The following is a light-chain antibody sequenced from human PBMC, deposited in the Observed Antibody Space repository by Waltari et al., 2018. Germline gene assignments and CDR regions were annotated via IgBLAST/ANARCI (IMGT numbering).Light chain of an antibody. CDR3: SSYTSSSTRV. J-gene: IGLJ2*01. V-gene: IGLV2-14*01. CDR2: EVS. CDR1: SRDVGGYNY. Sequence: QSALTQPASVSGSPGQSITISCTGTSRDVGGYNYVSWYQQHPGKAPKLMIYEVSNRPSGVSKRFSGSKSGNTASLTIYGLQAEDEAAYYCSSYTSSSTRVFGGGTKLTVL.